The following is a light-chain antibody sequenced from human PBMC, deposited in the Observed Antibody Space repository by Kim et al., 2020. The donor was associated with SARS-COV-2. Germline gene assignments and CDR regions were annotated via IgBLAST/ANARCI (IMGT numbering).Light chain of an antibody. CDR1: QGISFA. Sequence: AGVGGGGAITCRGSQGISFALAWYQQKPGQAPNLLIYDASSLASGVPSRFSGSGSGADFTLTISSLQPEDFATYYCQQFDSYPLTFGRGTKLEI. V-gene: IGKV1-13*02. CDR3: QQFDSYPLT. CDR2: DAS. J-gene: IGKJ2*01.